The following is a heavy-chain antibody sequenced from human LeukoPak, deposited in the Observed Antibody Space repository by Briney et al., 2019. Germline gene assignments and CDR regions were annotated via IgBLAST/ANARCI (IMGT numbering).Heavy chain of an antibody. CDR2: INHSGST. CDR3: ARGAPGSYCSGGSCPYFDY. V-gene: IGHV4-34*01. D-gene: IGHD2-15*01. Sequence: TSETLSLTCAVYGGSFSGYYWNWIRQPPGKGLEWIGEINHSGSTNYNPSLKSRVTISVDTSKNQFSLKLSSVTAADTAVYYCARGAPGSYCSGGSCPYFDYWGQGTLVTVSS. J-gene: IGHJ4*02. CDR1: GGSFSGYY.